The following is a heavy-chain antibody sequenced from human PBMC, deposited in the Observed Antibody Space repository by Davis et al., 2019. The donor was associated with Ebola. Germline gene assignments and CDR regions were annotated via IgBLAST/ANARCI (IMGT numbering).Heavy chain of an antibody. V-gene: IGHV3-30-3*01. J-gene: IGHJ5*02. Sequence: GESLKISCAASGFTFSTYAMHWVRQAPGKGLEWVAVISYDGSNKYYADSVKGRFTISRDNSKNTLYLQMNSLRAEDTAVYYCARTWFRDMGWFDPWGQGTLVTVSS. D-gene: IGHD3-10*01. CDR3: ARTWFRDMGWFDP. CDR2: ISYDGSNK. CDR1: GFTFSTYA.